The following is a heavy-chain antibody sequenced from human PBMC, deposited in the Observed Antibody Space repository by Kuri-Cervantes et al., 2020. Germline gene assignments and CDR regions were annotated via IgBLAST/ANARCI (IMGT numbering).Heavy chain of an antibody. J-gene: IGHJ4*02. CDR3: ARRFYSSGWPVFDF. CDR1: GYSISSGYY. Sequence: GSLRLSCTVSGYSISSGYYWGWIRQPPGKGLEWIGSIYHSGSTYYNPSLKSRVTISVDTSKNQFSLKMSSVTAAGTAVYYCARRFYSSGWPVFDFWGQGSLVTVSS. D-gene: IGHD6-19*01. V-gene: IGHV4-38-2*02. CDR2: IYHSGST.